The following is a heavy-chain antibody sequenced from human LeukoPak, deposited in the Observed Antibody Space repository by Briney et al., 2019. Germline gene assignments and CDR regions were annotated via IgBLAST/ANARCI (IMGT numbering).Heavy chain of an antibody. Sequence: PSETLSLTCAVYGGSFSGYYWSWIRQPPGKGLEWIGEINHSGSTNYNPSLKSRVTISVDTSKNQFSLKLSSVTAADTAVYYCARLLAYGSGGEAFDYWGQGSLVTVSS. CDR2: INHSGST. CDR3: ARLLAYGSGGEAFDY. J-gene: IGHJ4*02. V-gene: IGHV4-34*01. CDR1: GGSFSGYY. D-gene: IGHD3-10*01.